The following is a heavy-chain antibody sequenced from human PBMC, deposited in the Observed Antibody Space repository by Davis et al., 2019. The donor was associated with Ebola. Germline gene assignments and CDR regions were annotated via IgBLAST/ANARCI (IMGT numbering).Heavy chain of an antibody. V-gene: IGHV3-30-3*01. Sequence: PGGSLRLSCAASGFTFSSYAMHWVRQAPGKGLEWVAVISYDGSNKYYADSVKGRFTISRDNSKNTLYLQMNSLRAEDTAVYYCARGGSAIHYYMDVWGKGTTVIVSS. CDR2: ISYDGSNK. CDR1: GFTFSSYA. D-gene: IGHD1-26*01. J-gene: IGHJ6*03. CDR3: ARGGSAIHYYMDV.